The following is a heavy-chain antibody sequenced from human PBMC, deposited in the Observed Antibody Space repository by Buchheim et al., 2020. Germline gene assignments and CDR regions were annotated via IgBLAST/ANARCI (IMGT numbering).Heavy chain of an antibody. J-gene: IGHJ3*02. CDR1: GYTFTGYY. D-gene: IGHD6-19*01. CDR2: INPNSGGT. CDR3: ARDLRPLMYSSGRVPNAFDI. Sequence: QVQLVQSGAEVKKPGASVKVSCKASGYTFTGYYMHWVRQAPGQGLEWMGRINPNSGGTNYAQKFQGRVTITRDTSISPAYMELGRLRSDDTAVYYCARDLRPLMYSSGRVPNAFDIWGQGT. V-gene: IGHV1-2*06.